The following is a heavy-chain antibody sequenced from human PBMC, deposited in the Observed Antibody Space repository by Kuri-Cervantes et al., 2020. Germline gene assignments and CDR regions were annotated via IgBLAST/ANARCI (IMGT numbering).Heavy chain of an antibody. D-gene: IGHD2-15*01. Sequence: GGSLRLPCAASGFTFSSYAMSWVRQAPGKGLEWVSAISGSGGSTYYADSVKGRFTISRDNSKNTLYLQMNSLRAEDTAVYYCAKALRSGGSFPAKSAVDYWGQGTLVTVSS. J-gene: IGHJ4*02. V-gene: IGHV3-23*01. CDR3: AKALRSGGSFPAKSAVDY. CDR1: GFTFSSYA. CDR2: ISGSGGST.